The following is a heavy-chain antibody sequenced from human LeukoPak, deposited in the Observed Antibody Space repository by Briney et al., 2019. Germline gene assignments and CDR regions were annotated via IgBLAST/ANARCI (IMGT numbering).Heavy chain of an antibody. D-gene: IGHD6-19*01. V-gene: IGHV3-21*01. J-gene: IGHJ4*02. CDR1: GFTFSSYS. Sequence: GGSLRLSCAASGFTFSSYSMNWVRQAPGKGLEWVSSISSSSSYIYYADSVKGRSTISRDNAKNLLYLQMNSLRAEDTAVYYCAREGYSSGWGQWGQGTLVTVSS. CDR2: ISSSSSYI. CDR3: AREGYSSGWGQ.